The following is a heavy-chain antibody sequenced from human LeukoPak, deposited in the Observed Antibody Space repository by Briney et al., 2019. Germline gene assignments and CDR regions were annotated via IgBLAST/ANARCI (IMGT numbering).Heavy chain of an antibody. V-gene: IGHV5-51*01. CDR2: IYPGDSDT. Sequence: GESLKISCKHSEYSFPNYWIGWVRQIPGKGLEWMGIIYPGDSDTRYSPSFQGQVTISADKSISTAYLQWSSLKASDTAMYYCARSNAPTLGGFDYWGQGTLVTVSS. J-gene: IGHJ4*02. CDR1: EYSFPNYW. D-gene: IGHD3-10*01. CDR3: ARSNAPTLGGFDY.